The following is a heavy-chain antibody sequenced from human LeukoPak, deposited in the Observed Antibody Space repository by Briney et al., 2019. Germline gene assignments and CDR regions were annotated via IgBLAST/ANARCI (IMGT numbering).Heavy chain of an antibody. CDR1: GYTFTGYY. V-gene: IGHV1-2*02. D-gene: IGHD3-16*01. Sequence: GASVKVSCKASGYTFTGYYIHWVRQAPGQGLEWMGWINPNSGGTNYAQKFQGRVTMTRDTSISTAYMELSRLRSDDTAVYYCARGSPKSGGVNFDYWGQGTLVTVSS. CDR3: ARGSPKSGGVNFDY. J-gene: IGHJ4*02. CDR2: INPNSGGT.